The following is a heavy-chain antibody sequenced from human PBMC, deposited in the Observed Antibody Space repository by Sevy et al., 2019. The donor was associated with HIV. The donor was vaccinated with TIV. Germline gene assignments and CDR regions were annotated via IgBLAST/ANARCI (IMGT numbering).Heavy chain of an antibody. V-gene: IGHV3-30-3*01. Sequence: GGSLRLSCAASGFTFSSYAMHWVRQAPGKGLEWVAVISYDGSNKYYADSVKGRFTISGDNSKNTLYLQMNSLRAEDTAVYYCARAPVKGYYTAMVRSRHLDYWGQGTLVTVSS. J-gene: IGHJ4*02. D-gene: IGHD5-18*01. CDR3: ARAPVKGYYTAMVRSRHLDY. CDR2: ISYDGSNK. CDR1: GFTFSSYA.